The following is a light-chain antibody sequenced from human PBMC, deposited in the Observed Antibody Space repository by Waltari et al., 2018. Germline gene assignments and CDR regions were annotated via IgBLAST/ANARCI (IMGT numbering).Light chain of an antibody. CDR1: QSIDKF. CDR3: QQRGNGLT. J-gene: IGKJ4*01. Sequence: DIQMTQSPSSLSASVGYRVTITCRPSQSIDKFLNWYQKKPGKAPDLLIYAASTLQTGVPSRFSGSGSGTDFTLTISSLEPEDFAVYYCQQRGNGLTFGGGTKVEIK. CDR2: AAS. V-gene: IGKV1-39*01.